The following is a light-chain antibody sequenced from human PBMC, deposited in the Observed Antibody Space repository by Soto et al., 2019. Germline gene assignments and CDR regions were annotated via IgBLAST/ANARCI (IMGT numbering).Light chain of an antibody. CDR3: QQDGSSPRT. CDR2: GAS. CDR1: QSVSSSY. J-gene: IGKJ1*01. V-gene: IGKV3-20*01. Sequence: EIVLTQSPGTLSLSPGERATLSCRANQSVSSSYLAWYQQKPGQAPRLLIYGASSRATGIPDRFSGSGSGTDFTLTISRLEPEDFGVYYCQQDGSSPRTFGQGTKVEIK.